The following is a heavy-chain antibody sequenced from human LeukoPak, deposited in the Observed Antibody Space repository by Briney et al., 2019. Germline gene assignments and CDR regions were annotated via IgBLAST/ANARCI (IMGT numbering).Heavy chain of an antibody. CDR2: ISSRGNT. D-gene: IGHD6-6*01. Sequence: SQTLSLTCTVSGGSVSSGGDCWTWIRQHPGKGLEWIGYISSRGNTYYNPSLKSRLTISLDTSKSQFSLQLNSATASDTAVYYCARGPSFGSSSRFDSWGQGTLVTVSS. CDR3: ARGPSFGSSSRFDS. V-gene: IGHV4-31*03. J-gene: IGHJ4*02. CDR1: GGSVSSGGDC.